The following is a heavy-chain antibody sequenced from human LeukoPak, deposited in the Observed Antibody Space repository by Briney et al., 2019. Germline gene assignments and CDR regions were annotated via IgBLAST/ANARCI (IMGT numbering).Heavy chain of an antibody. J-gene: IGHJ4*02. CDR1: GGSISGYY. CDR3: ARLGHCSGGSCYFSD. V-gene: IGHV4-59*08. Sequence: SETLSLTCTVSGGSISGYYWTWIRRPPGEGLEWIGYIFYTGNTNYNPFLSSRLTLSVDAPNNQFALTLRSVTAADTAIYYCARLGHCSGGSCYFSDWGLGTLVTVAS. D-gene: IGHD2-15*01. CDR2: IFYTGNT.